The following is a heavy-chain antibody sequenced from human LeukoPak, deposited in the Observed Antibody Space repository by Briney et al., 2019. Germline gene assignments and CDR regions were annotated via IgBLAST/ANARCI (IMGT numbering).Heavy chain of an antibody. CDR2: MNPNSGNT. V-gene: IGHV1-8*01. CDR3: ARGRAEGYYSAGGY. J-gene: IGHJ4*02. D-gene: IGHD1-26*01. CDR1: GYTFTSYD. Sequence: ASVKVSCKASGYTFTSYDINWVRQATGQGLEWMGWMNPNSGNTGYAQKFQGRVTMTRNTSISTAYMELSSLRSEDTAVYYCARGRAEGYYSAGGYWGQGTLVTVSS.